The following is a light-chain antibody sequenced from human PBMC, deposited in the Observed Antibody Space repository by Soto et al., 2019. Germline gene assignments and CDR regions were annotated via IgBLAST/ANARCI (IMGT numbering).Light chain of an antibody. V-gene: IGKV3-20*01. CDR3: QQHGSSPPIT. J-gene: IGKJ5*01. CDR1: QSVSSSY. CDR2: GAS. Sequence: EIVLTQSPGTLSLSQGERATLSCRASQSVSSSYLAWYQQKPCQAPRLLIYGASSRATGIPDRFSGSGSGTDFTLTISRLEPEDFAVYYCQQHGSSPPITFGQGTRLEIK.